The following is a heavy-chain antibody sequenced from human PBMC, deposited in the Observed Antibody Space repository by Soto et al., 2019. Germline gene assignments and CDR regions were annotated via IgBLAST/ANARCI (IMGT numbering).Heavy chain of an antibody. CDR3: ARRIAAVDY. CDR2: INYSGNT. J-gene: IGHJ4*02. CDR1: GASVTSGTYY. V-gene: IGHV4-61*01. D-gene: IGHD6-13*01. Sequence: SETRSLTWTVSGASVTSGTYYWTWIRQPPGKGLDWIGHINYSGNTNYNPSLKSRVTISVDTSKNQVSLRLSSVTAADTAVYYCARRIAAVDYWGQGTLVTVSS.